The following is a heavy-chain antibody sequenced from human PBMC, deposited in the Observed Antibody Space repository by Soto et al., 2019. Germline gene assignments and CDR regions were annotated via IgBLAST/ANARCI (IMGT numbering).Heavy chain of an antibody. J-gene: IGHJ4*02. Sequence: PGGSLRLSCAASGFTFSSYGMHWVRQAPGKGVEWVAVISYDGSNKYYADSVKGRFTISRDNSKNTLYLQMNSLRAEDTAVYYCATDYVWGSYRASPPFDYWGQGTLVTVSS. CDR2: ISYDGSNK. D-gene: IGHD3-16*02. V-gene: IGHV3-30*03. CDR1: GFTFSSYG. CDR3: ATDYVWGSYRASPPFDY.